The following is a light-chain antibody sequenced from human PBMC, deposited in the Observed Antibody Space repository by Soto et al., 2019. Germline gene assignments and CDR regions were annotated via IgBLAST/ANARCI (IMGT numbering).Light chain of an antibody. J-gene: IGKJ1*01. Sequence: DIQMTQSPSTLSGSVGDRVTITCRASQTISSWLAWYQQKPGKATTLLLYKASTLKSGVPSRFSGSGSGTYFILTSSRLQPDDFASYYCQHDNSYSEAFGQGTKVELK. CDR1: QTISSW. V-gene: IGKV1-5*03. CDR2: KAS. CDR3: QHDNSYSEA.